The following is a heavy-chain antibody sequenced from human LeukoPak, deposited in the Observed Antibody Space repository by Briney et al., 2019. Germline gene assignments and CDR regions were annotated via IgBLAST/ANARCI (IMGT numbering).Heavy chain of an antibody. CDR1: GGTFSSYA. D-gene: IGHD3-22*01. CDR2: IIPIFGTA. CDR3: ATAYDRANFDY. V-gene: IGHV1-69*06. J-gene: IGHJ4*02. Sequence: GSSVKVSCKASGGTFSSYAISWVRQAPGQGLEWMGGIIPIFGTANYAQKFQGRVTMTEDTSTDTAYMELSSLRSEDTAVYYCATAYDRANFDYWGQGTLVTVSS.